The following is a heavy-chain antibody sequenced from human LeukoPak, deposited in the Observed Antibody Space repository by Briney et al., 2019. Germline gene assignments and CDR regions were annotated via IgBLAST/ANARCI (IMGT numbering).Heavy chain of an antibody. CDR1: GFTFSDYD. CDR3: ARVAKERVGGVYYFGY. CDR2: IGTAGDT. V-gene: IGHV3-13*01. D-gene: IGHD1-1*01. Sequence: PGGSLRLSCAASGFTFSDYDMHLVRQATGKGLEWVSAIGTAGDTYYTGSVKGRFTISRENAKNSLYLQMNSLRAGDTAVYYCARVAKERVGGVYYFGYWGQGTLVTVSS. J-gene: IGHJ4*02.